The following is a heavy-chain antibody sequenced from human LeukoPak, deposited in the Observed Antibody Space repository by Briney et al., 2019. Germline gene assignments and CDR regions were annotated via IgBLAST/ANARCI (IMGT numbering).Heavy chain of an antibody. D-gene: IGHD2-15*01. CDR3: ANEADIREILCANY. J-gene: IGHJ4*02. CDR1: GGTFSSYS. CDR2: IIPMFCIP. V-gene: IGHV1-69*13. Sequence: SVKVSCTSSGGTFSSYSINWVRQAPGQGLEWMGGIIPMFCIPNYAQKFQGRVTITADEDTTTAYMELSSLRSEDTAVYFCANEADIREILCANYSGQGTLITVSS.